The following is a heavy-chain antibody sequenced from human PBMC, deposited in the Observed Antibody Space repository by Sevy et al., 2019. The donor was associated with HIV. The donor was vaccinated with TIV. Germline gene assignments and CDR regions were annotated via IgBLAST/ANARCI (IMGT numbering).Heavy chain of an antibody. D-gene: IGHD3-22*01. CDR3: AKAYYYDSSEDLYYYYYYGMDV. CDR1: GFTFSSYA. Sequence: GGSLRLSCAASGFTFSSYAMSWVRQAPGKGLEWVSVISGSGGSTNYADSVKGRFTISRDNSKNTLYLQMSSLRAEGTAVYYCAKAYYYDSSEDLYYYYYYGMDVWGQGTTVTVSS. CDR2: ISGSGGST. V-gene: IGHV3-23*01. J-gene: IGHJ6*02.